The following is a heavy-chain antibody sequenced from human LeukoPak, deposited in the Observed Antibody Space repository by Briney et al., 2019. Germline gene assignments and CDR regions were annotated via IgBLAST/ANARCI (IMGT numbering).Heavy chain of an antibody. J-gene: IGHJ4*02. V-gene: IGHV3-21*01. CDR2: ITDSGAYI. D-gene: IGHD3-22*01. Sequence: GGSLRLSCAASGFSLSCCAMSWVRQAPGKGLEWVSSITDSGAYIYYAESAKGRFTISRDNAKNSLFLQMNSLRAEETAVYYCARGEYYYDGGYWGQGTLVTVSS. CDR1: GFSLSCCA. CDR3: ARGEYYYDGGY.